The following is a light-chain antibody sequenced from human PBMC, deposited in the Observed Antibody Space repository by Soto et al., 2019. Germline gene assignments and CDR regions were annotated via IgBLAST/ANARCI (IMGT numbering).Light chain of an antibody. Sequence: QSALTQPASVSGSPGQSITLSCTGSSSDVGRYNLVSWYQQHPGKAPKLLIYEDIERPPGVSNRFSGSKSGNTPSLTISGLQTEDEADYYCCSYAGGTSVVFGGGTKVTVL. V-gene: IGLV2-23*01. CDR3: CSYAGGTSVV. CDR2: EDI. J-gene: IGLJ2*01. CDR1: SSDVGRYNL.